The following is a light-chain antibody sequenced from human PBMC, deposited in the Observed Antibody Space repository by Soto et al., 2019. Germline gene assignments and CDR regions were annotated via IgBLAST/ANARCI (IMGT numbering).Light chain of an antibody. CDR1: QSVGSNY. Sequence: EIVLTQSPGTLSLSPVERVTLSCRASQSVGSNYLAWYQQKPGQAPRLVIYGASTRATGIPDRFSGSGSGTDFTLTISRLEPEDFAVYYCQQYGSSPLTFGGGTKVDIK. V-gene: IGKV3-20*01. CDR3: QQYGSSPLT. J-gene: IGKJ4*01. CDR2: GAS.